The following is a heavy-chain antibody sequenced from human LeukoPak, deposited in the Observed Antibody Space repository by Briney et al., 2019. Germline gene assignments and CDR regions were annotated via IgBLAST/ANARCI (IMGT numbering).Heavy chain of an antibody. D-gene: IGHD6-25*01. CDR1: GFTFSSYA. CDR3: AKAYSSGYLS. J-gene: IGHJ4*02. CDR2: ISGGGGST. Sequence: GGSLRLSCAASGFTFSSYAMSWVRQAPGKGLERVSTISGGGGSTYYADSVKGRFTSSRDNSENTLYLQMNSLRAEDTAVYYCAKAYSSGYLSWGQGTLVTVSS. V-gene: IGHV3-23*01.